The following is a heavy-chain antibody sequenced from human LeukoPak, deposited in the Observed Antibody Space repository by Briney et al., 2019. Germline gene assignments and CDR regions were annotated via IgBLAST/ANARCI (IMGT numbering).Heavy chain of an antibody. CDR2: MRSDGSTK. V-gene: IGHV3-30*02. J-gene: IGHJ4*02. CDR1: GFSFSSYG. Sequence: GGSLRLSCAASGFSFSSYGMHWVRQAPGKGLEWVAYMRSDGSTKYYADSVKGRFTISRDNSKNTLYLQMNSLRPEDTAVYYCAKGSDSSGYYLDQWAQGTLVTVSP. CDR3: AKGSDSSGYYLDQ. D-gene: IGHD3-22*01.